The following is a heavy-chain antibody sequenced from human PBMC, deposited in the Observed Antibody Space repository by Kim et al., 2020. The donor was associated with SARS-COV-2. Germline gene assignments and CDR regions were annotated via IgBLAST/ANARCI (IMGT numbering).Heavy chain of an antibody. D-gene: IGHD2-21*01. V-gene: IGHV4-34*01. J-gene: IGHJ6*02. CDR3: ARGDCDYYYYYGMDV. CDR2: INHSGST. CDR1: GGSFSGYY. Sequence: SETLSLTCAVYGGSFSGYYWSWIRQPPGKGLEWIGEINHSGSTNYNPSLKSRVTISVDTSKNQFSLKLSSVTAADTAVYYCARGDCDYYYYYGMDVWGQG.